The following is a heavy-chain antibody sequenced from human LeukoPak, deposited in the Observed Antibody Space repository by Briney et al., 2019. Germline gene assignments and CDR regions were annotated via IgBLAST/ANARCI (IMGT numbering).Heavy chain of an antibody. CDR3: ARNIVATTNYDY. Sequence: ASVKVSCKASGYTFTGYYMHWVRQAPGQGLEWMGWINPNSGHTGFAQKFQGRVTLTWDTSISTAYMELSSLTSEDTAVYYCARNIVATTNYDYWGQGTLVTVSS. J-gene: IGHJ4*02. CDR1: GYTFTGYY. CDR2: INPNSGHT. V-gene: IGHV1-2*02. D-gene: IGHD5-12*01.